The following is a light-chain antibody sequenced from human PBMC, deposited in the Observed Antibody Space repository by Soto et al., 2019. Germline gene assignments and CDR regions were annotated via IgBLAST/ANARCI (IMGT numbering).Light chain of an antibody. V-gene: IGLV2-14*01. CDR1: SSDVGGYNY. J-gene: IGLJ2*01. Sequence: QSVLTQPASVSGSPGQSITISCTGTSSDVGGYNYVSWYQQHPGKAPKLMIYDVSNRPSEVSNRFSGSKSGNTASLTISGLQAEDEADYYCSSYTSSSTSGFGGGTKLTVL. CDR3: SSYTSSSTSG. CDR2: DVS.